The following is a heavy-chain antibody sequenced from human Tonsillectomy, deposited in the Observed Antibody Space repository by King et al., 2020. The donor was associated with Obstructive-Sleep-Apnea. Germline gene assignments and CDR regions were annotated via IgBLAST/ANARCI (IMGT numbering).Heavy chain of an antibody. CDR3: ARGLVLPAVYYYFGMDV. CDR2: IYYSGRT. D-gene: IGHD2-2*01. V-gene: IGHV4-59*01. J-gene: IGHJ6*02. Sequence: QLQESGPGLVKPSETLSLTCTVSGGSISEYFWSWIRQPPGKGLEWIGYIYYSGRTNYNPSLKSRVTISVDTSKNQFSLKVSPVTAADTAMYYCARGLVLPAVYYYFGMDVWGQGTTVTVSS. CDR1: GGSISEYF.